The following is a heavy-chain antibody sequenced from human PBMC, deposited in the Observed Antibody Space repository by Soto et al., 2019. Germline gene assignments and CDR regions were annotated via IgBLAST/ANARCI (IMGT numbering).Heavy chain of an antibody. CDR2: LSSDGNDQ. D-gene: IGHD4-4*01. Sequence: PGGSLRLSCAASGFTFSSYGMHWVRQAPGKGLEWVAGLSSDGNDQLYADSVKGRLTISRDNPKNTVYLQMNSLRVEDTAVYYCAREGINNYNEYYFDSWGQGTVVTVSS. V-gene: IGHV3-30*03. CDR1: GFTFSSYG. J-gene: IGHJ4*02. CDR3: AREGINNYNEYYFDS.